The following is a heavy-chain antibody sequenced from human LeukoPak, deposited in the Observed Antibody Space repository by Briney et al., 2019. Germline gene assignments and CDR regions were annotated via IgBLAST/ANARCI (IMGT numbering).Heavy chain of an antibody. CDR2: ISGTGGST. CDR1: GFTFSSYA. J-gene: IGHJ3*02. D-gene: IGHD6-19*01. Sequence: GGFLRLSCAASGFTFSSYAMSWVRQAPGKGLEWVSAISGTGGSTYYADSVKGRFTISRDNSKNTLYLQMNSLRAEDTAVYYCAKDRSSGWYIGDAFDIWGQGTMVTVSS. CDR3: AKDRSSGWYIGDAFDI. V-gene: IGHV3-23*01.